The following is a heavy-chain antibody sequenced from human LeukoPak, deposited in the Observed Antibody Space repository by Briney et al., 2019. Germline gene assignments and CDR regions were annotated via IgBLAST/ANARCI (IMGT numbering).Heavy chain of an antibody. Sequence: PGGSLRLSCAASGFTFSSYGMHWVRQAPGKGLEWVAFIRYDGSNKYYADSVKGRFTISRDNSKNTLYLQMNSLRAEDTAVYYCAKGSVVIAILYYFDYWGQGTLVTVSS. D-gene: IGHD2-21*01. CDR3: AKGSVVIAILYYFDY. CDR2: IRYDGSNK. J-gene: IGHJ4*02. V-gene: IGHV3-30*02. CDR1: GFTFSSYG.